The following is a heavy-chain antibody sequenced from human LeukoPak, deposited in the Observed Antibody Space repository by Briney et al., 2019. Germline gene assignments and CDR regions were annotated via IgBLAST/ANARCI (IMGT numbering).Heavy chain of an antibody. Sequence: PGGSLRLSCAASGFTFSSYAMHWVRQAPGKGLEWVAVISYDGSNKYNADSVKGRFTISRDNSKNTLYLQMNSLRAEDTAVYYCARVASGDIWGQGTMVTVSS. J-gene: IGHJ3*02. V-gene: IGHV3-30-3*01. D-gene: IGHD3-10*01. CDR1: GFTFSSYA. CDR2: ISYDGSNK. CDR3: ARVASGDI.